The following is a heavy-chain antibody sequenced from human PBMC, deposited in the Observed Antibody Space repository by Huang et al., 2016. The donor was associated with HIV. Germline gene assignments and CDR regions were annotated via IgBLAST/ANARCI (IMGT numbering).Heavy chain of an antibody. CDR2: IHYLAAA. J-gene: IGHJ5*02. Sequence: QLQLQESGPGLVKPSETLSLTCSVAGQSINSNTVYWGWISQPPGKGLEWIASIHYLAAAYYNRALMNRVTISVDTSKGQFSLKVRSVTAADAAVYYCVRNGRTVGAAYLTWGQGTLVTVSS. V-gene: IGHV4-39*01. D-gene: IGHD1-26*01. CDR1: GQSINSNTVY. CDR3: VRNGRTVGAAYLT.